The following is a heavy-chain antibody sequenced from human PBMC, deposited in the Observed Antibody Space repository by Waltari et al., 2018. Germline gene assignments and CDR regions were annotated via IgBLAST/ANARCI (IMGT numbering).Heavy chain of an antibody. CDR2: IAYDGSNK. V-gene: IGHV3-30*18. Sequence: QVQLVESGGGVVQPGRSLSLSCAASGFTFSSYGMHWVRHAPGHGREWVAVIAYDGSNKYYADSVKGRFTISRDNSKNTLYLQMNSLRAEDTAVYYCAKVGYEYDFWSGTDYYFDYWGQGTLVTVSS. CDR3: AKVGYEYDFWSGTDYYFDY. J-gene: IGHJ4*02. D-gene: IGHD3-3*01. CDR1: GFTFSSYG.